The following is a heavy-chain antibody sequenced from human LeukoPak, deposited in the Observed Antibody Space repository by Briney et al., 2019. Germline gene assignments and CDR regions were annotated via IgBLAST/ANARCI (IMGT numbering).Heavy chain of an antibody. Sequence: GRSLRLSCATSGFTFSSYAMHWVRQAPGKGLEWVALISYDGTNQYYADSVKGRFIISRDNSKNTLYLQLNSLRLEDTAVYYCTLTTFGVVYYFDYWGQGTLVTVSS. J-gene: IGHJ4*02. V-gene: IGHV3-30*04. CDR1: GFTFSSYA. D-gene: IGHD1/OR15-1a*01. CDR3: TLTTFGVVYYFDY. CDR2: ISYDGTNQ.